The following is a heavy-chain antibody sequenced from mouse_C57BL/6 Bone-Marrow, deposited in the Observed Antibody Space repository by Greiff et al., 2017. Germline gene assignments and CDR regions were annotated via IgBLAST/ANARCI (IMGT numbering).Heavy chain of an antibody. CDR2: IDPENGDT. V-gene: IGHV14-4*01. Sequence: VQLQQSGAELVRPGASVKLSCTASGFTIKDDYMPWVKQRPEQGLEWVGWIDPENGDTDYASKFQGKATITGDKSSNTAYLQLSSLTSEDTAVYYCTRFAYWGQGTLVTVSA. CDR3: TRFAY. J-gene: IGHJ3*01. CDR1: GFTIKDDY.